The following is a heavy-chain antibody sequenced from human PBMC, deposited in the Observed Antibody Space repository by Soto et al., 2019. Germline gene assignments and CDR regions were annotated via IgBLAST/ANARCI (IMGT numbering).Heavy chain of an antibody. V-gene: IGHV3-11*01. CDR1: AFTLTDYY. J-gene: IGHJ3*02. D-gene: IGHD2-21*02. CDR3: ARIGDCGGDCYAFDI. CDR2: ISNSGNTI. Sequence: QVQLVESGGGSVKPGGSLRLSCEASAFTLTDYYMSWSRQAPGKGLEWLSYISNSGNTIYYADSVKGRFTISRDSAKNSLFLQMNSLRAEVTAVYYCARIGDCGGDCYAFDIWGQGTMVSVSS.